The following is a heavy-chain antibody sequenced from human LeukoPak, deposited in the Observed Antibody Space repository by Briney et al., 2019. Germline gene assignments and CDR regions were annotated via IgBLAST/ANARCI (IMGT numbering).Heavy chain of an antibody. D-gene: IGHD2-2*01. CDR2: ISAYNGNT. J-gene: IGHJ4*02. CDR3: ARDRLVVPAVEYFDY. Sequence: ASVKVSCKASGYTFTSYGISWVRQAPGQGLEWMGWISAYNGNTNYAQKLQGRVTMTTDTSTSTAYMELRSLRSDDTAVYYCARDRLVVPAVEYFDYWGQGTLVTVSS. V-gene: IGHV1-18*01. CDR1: GYTFTSYG.